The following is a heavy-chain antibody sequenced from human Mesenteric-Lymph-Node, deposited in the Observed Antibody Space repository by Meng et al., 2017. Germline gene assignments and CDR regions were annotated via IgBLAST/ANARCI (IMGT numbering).Heavy chain of an antibody. V-gene: IGHV4-31*03. CDR1: GGSVSCGGYY. Sequence: QVPPQESGPGLVKPSQTLSLTCPVSGGSVSCGGYYWTWIRQHPGKGLEWFGHIYYSGSTFYNPSLKRRVIISIDTSKNQFSLNLNSMTAADTAVYYCASFDHIPRRNYFDYWGQGTLVTVSS. CDR3: ASFDHIPRRNYFDY. D-gene: IGHD2-21*01. CDR2: IYYSGST. J-gene: IGHJ4*02.